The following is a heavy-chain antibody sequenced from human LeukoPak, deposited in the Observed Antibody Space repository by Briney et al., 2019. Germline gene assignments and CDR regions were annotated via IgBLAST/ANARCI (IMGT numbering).Heavy chain of an antibody. Sequence: GGSLRLSCAASGFTFSSYWMYWVRQAPGKGLVWVSRLNSDGSSTSYADSVKGRFTISRDNAKNSLYLQMNSLRAEDTAVYYCARDKVSYGYGLYYFDYWGQGTLVTVSS. V-gene: IGHV3-74*01. J-gene: IGHJ4*02. D-gene: IGHD5-18*01. CDR3: ARDKVSYGYGLYYFDY. CDR1: GFTFSSYW. CDR2: LNSDGSST.